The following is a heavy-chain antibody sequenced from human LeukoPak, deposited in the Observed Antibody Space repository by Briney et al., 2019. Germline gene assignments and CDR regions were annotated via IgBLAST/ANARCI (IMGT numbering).Heavy chain of an antibody. V-gene: IGHV3-23*01. CDR1: GFTFSSYA. J-gene: IGHJ4*02. D-gene: IGHD3-10*01. Sequence: GGSLRLSCAASGFTFSSYAMTWVRQAPGKVLEWVSTIDGGGGATHYTESVQGRFTISRDNSKDTLYLQMNSLRAEDTAVYYCAKDPQHYSDSGSPNDYWGQGTLVTVSS. CDR2: IDGGGGAT. CDR3: AKDPQHYSDSGSPNDY.